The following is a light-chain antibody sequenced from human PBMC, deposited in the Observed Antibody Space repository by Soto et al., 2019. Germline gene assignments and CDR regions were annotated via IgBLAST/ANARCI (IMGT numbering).Light chain of an antibody. CDR1: QSFRSN. V-gene: IGKV3-11*01. CDR3: QQRDNWPWT. CDR2: DAS. J-gene: IGKJ1*01. Sequence: ETVLTQSPATLSLSPGEGATLSCRASQSFRSNLAWYQHKPGQAPRLLIYDASNRATGIPGRFSGSGSGTDFTLTISNLEPEDFAVYYCQQRDNWPWTFGQGAKVEIK.